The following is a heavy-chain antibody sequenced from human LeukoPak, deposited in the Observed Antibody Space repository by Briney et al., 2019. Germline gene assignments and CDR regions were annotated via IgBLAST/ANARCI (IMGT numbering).Heavy chain of an antibody. CDR1: GFRFSSYA. D-gene: IGHD4-17*01. Sequence: GGSLRLACAASGFRFSSYAMSWVRQAPGKGLEWVSAISGSGVSTYYADSVKGRFTISRDNSKNTLYLQMNSLRAEDTAVYYCARVLYGDPGGSSFDYWGQGTLVTVSS. J-gene: IGHJ4*02. V-gene: IGHV3-23*01. CDR3: ARVLYGDPGGSSFDY. CDR2: ISGSGVST.